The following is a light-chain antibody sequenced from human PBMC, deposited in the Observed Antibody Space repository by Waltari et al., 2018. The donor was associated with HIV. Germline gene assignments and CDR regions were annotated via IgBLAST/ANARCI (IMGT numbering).Light chain of an antibody. CDR2: EVN. Sequence: QSALTQPPAASGSPGQSVTISCTGTSNDIAPYNYVPWYQQHPDRVPRHIIYEVNKRPAWVPDRFSGSKSGNTASLTVSGLQAEDEADYYCTSYAGSNNLVVFGGGTKLTVL. V-gene: IGLV2-8*01. CDR3: TSYAGSNNLVV. CDR1: SNDIAPYNY. J-gene: IGLJ3*02.